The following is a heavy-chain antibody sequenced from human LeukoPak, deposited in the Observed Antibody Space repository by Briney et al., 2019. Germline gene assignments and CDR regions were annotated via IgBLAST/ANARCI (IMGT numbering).Heavy chain of an antibody. Sequence: GGSLRLSCAASGFTFATYWMHWVRQAPGKGLVWVSRINGDGSSSNYADSVKGRFTISRDNARNTLYLQMNSLRAEDTALYYCARTSPTSHFDFWGQGTLVTVSS. J-gene: IGHJ4*02. V-gene: IGHV3-74*01. CDR2: INGDGSSS. CDR3: ARTSPTSHFDF. CDR1: GFTFATYW. D-gene: IGHD3-16*01.